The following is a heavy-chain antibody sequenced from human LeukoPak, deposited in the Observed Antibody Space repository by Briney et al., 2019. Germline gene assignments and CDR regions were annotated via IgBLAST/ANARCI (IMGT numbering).Heavy chain of an antibody. D-gene: IGHD5-18*01. CDR1: EFTFSNYG. CDR2: ISYDGSNK. V-gene: IGHV3-30*18. J-gene: IGHJ3*02. CDR3: AKEDTAENAFDI. Sequence: GGSLRLSCAASEFTFSNYGMHWVRQTPGKGLEWVAVISYDGSNKNYVDSVKGRLTISRDNSKNTLYLQMSSLRAEDTAVYYCAKEDTAENAFDIWGQGTMVTV.